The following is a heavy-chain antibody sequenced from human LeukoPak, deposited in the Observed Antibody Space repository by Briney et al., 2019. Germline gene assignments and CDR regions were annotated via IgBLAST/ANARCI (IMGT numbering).Heavy chain of an antibody. CDR2: ISYDGSNK. V-gene: IGHV3-30*18. Sequence: GGSLRLSCAASGSTFSSYGMHWVRQAPGKGLEWVAVISYDGSNKYYADSVKGRFTISRDNSKNTLYLQMNSLRAEDTAVYYCAKEKRAHGGNSHFDYWGQGTLVTVSS. J-gene: IGHJ4*02. CDR1: GSTFSSYG. CDR3: AKEKRAHGGNSHFDY. D-gene: IGHD4-23*01.